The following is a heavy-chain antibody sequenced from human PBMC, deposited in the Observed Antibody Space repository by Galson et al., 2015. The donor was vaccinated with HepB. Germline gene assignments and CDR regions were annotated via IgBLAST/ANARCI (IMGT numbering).Heavy chain of an antibody. CDR3: ATVGGINDMDV. D-gene: IGHD1-14*01. Sequence: SLRLSCAGSGFVFGAYWMHWVRQVPGKGPLWVSAINTDGSSAVYADSVKGRFTISGDNAKNTLYLRLDSLKVEDTAVYYCATVGGINDMDVWGQGTTVAVSS. J-gene: IGHJ6*02. CDR2: INTDGSSA. V-gene: IGHV3-74*01. CDR1: GFVFGAYW.